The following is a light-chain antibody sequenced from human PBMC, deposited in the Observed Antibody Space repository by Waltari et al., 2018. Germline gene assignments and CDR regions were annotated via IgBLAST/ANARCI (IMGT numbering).Light chain of an antibody. J-gene: IGKJ4*01. CDR2: GTS. Sequence: IVFTQSPGTLSLSPGYRATLSCRASQSVTSISLSWYQQKLGQAPRLLIYGTSSRATGTPDRFSGSGSGTDFTLTISRLEPEDVAVYYCQQYDGEVVTFGGGTKVEI. V-gene: IGKV3-20*01. CDR1: QSVTSIS. CDR3: QQYDGEVVT.